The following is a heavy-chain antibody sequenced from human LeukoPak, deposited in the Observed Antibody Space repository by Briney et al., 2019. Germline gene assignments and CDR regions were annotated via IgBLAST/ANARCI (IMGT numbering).Heavy chain of an antibody. CDR1: GGSISSYY. D-gene: IGHD6-13*01. J-gene: IGHJ4*02. CDR3: ARSSSWVPVLDY. Sequence: ASETLSLTCTVSGGSISSYYWSWILQPPGKGLEWIGYIYYSGSTNYNPSLKSRVTISVDTSKNQFSLKLSSVTAADTAVYYCARSSSWVPVLDYWGQGTLVTVSS. CDR2: IYYSGST. V-gene: IGHV4-59*08.